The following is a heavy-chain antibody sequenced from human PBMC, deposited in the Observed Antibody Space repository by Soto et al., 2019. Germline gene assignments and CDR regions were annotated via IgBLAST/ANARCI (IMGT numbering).Heavy chain of an antibody. CDR1: GFTFSDYY. Sequence: GGSLRLSCAASGFTFSDYYMSWIRQAPGKGLEWVSYISSSSSYTNYADSVKGRFTISRDNAKNSLYLQMNSLRAEDTAVYYCARDRGYSNWEFIMDVWGQGTTVTVSS. CDR3: ARDRGYSNWEFIMDV. V-gene: IGHV3-11*06. CDR2: ISSSSSYT. D-gene: IGHD7-27*01. J-gene: IGHJ6*02.